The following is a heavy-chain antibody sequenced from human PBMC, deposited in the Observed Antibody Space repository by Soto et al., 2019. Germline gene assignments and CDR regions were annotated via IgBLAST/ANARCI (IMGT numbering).Heavy chain of an antibody. V-gene: IGHV4-30-2*01. CDR3: ARGANYDFWSGAPPNWFDP. CDR1: GGYS. CDR2: IYHSGST. J-gene: IGHJ5*02. D-gene: IGHD3-3*01. Sequence: PSETLSLTCTVSGGYSWSWIRQPPGKGLEWIGYIYHSGSTYYNPSLKSRVTISVDRSKNQFSLKLSSVTAADTAVYYCARGANYDFWSGAPPNWFDPWGQGTLVTVSS.